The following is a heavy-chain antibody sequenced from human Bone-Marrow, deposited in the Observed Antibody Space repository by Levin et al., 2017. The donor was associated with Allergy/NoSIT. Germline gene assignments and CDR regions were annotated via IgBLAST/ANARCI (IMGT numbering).Heavy chain of an antibody. CDR1: GGTFSSYA. D-gene: IGHD1-1*01. Sequence: ASVKVSCKASGGTFSSYAISWVRQAPGQGLEWMGGIIPIFGTANYAQKFQGRVTITADESTSTAYMELSSLRSEDTAVYYCAGEWRDLETVNWGQGTLVTVSS. V-gene: IGHV1-69*13. CDR3: AGEWRDLETVN. J-gene: IGHJ4*02. CDR2: IIPIFGTA.